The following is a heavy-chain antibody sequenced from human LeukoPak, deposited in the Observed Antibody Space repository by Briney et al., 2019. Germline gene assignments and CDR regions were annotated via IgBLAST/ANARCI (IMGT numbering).Heavy chain of an antibody. J-gene: IGHJ4*02. V-gene: IGHV3-48*01. D-gene: IGHD3-22*01. Sequence: GGSLRLSCAASGFTFSSYSMNWVRQAPGKGLEWVSYISSSSSTIYYADSVKGRFTISRDNAKNSLYLQMNSLRAEDTAVYYCARDWSPYYDSSGYDYWGQGTLVTVSS. CDR3: ARDWSPYYDSSGYDY. CDR2: ISSSSSTI. CDR1: GFTFSSYS.